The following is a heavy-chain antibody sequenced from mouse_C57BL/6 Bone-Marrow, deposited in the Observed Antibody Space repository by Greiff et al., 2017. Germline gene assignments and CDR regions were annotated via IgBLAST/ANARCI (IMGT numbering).Heavy chain of an antibody. J-gene: IGHJ4*01. D-gene: IGHD2-2*01. CDR3: TSWFLYYAMDY. CDR1: GFNIKDDY. CDR2: IDPENGDT. Sequence: VQLQQSGAELVRPGASVKLSCTASGFNIKDDYMHWVKQRPEQGLEWIGWIDPENGDTEYASKFQGKATITADTSSNTAYLQLSSLTSEDTAVCYCTSWFLYYAMDYWGQGTSVTVSS. V-gene: IGHV14-4*01.